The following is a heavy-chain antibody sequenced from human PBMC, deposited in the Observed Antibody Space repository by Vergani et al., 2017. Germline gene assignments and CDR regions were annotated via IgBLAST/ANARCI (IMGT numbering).Heavy chain of an antibody. J-gene: IGHJ3*02. V-gene: IGHV3-9*01. CDR3: AKVRGSSWYDAFDI. Sequence: EVQLVESGGGLVQPGRSLRLSCAASGFTFDDYAMHWVRQAPGKGLDWVSGISWNSGSIGYAKYVKGRFTISRDNAKNSLYLQMNSLRAEDTALYYCAKVRGSSWYDAFDIWGQGTMVTVSS. CDR2: ISWNSGSI. D-gene: IGHD6-13*01. CDR1: GFTFDDYA.